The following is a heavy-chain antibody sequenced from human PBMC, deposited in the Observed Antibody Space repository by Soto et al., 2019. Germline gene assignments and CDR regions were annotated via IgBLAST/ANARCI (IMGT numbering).Heavy chain of an antibody. CDR3: TRDVFSGDTAMVKGAY. CDR2: VTGSGGST. D-gene: IGHD5-18*01. Sequence: VQLLESGGGLVQPGGSLRLSCAASGFSFRSYAMSWVRQAPGKGLEWVSVVTGSGGSTYYADSVKGRFTISRDNSKNMLYLQMNSLRAEDTAVYYCTRDVFSGDTAMVKGAYWGQGTLVAVSS. J-gene: IGHJ4*02. V-gene: IGHV3-23*01. CDR1: GFSFRSYA.